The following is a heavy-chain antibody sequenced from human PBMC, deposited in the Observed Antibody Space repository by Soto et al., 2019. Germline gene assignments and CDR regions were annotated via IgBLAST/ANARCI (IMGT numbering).Heavy chain of an antibody. D-gene: IGHD2-15*01. CDR1: GFSFSDYY. Sequence: GGSLRLSCAASGFSFSDYYMSWIRQAPGKGLEWVAYISVSGMTIYYEYSVKGRFTISRDNADNLVYLQMDSLRAEDTAVYYCAGSTTSMVAVLYDXWGQGTLVTVSX. CDR2: ISVSGMTI. J-gene: IGHJ4*02. V-gene: IGHV3-11*01. CDR3: AGSTTSMVAVLYDX.